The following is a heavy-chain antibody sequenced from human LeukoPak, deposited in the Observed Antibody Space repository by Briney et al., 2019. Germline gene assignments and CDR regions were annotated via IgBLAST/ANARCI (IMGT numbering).Heavy chain of an antibody. CDR3: VRGKKPGWDMSYFDY. Sequence: GGSLRLSCAASRFNFNSFVMGWVRQPPGKGLEWVSFISTSSGYIFYADSLKGRVTISRDNAKNSLYLQMNSLRAEDTAVYYCVRGKKPGWDMSYFDYWGQGILVTVSS. D-gene: IGHD1-14*01. CDR1: RFNFNSFV. CDR2: ISTSSGYI. V-gene: IGHV3-21*06. J-gene: IGHJ4*02.